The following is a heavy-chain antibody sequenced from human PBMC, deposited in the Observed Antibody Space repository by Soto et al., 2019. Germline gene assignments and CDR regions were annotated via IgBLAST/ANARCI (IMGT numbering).Heavy chain of an antibody. Sequence: SSVKVSCKASGGTFSSYAISWVRQARGQRLEWIGWIVAGSGNTNYAQKFQERVTITRDMSTSTAYMELGSLRSEDTAVYYCASPGAADNAFDIWGQGTMVTVSS. V-gene: IGHV1-58*02. CDR1: GGTFSSYA. J-gene: IGHJ3*02. CDR3: ASPGAADNAFDI. CDR2: IVAGSGNT. D-gene: IGHD6-19*01.